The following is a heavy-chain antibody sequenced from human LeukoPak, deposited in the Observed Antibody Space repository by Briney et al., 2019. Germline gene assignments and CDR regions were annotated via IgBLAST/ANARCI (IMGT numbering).Heavy chain of an antibody. J-gene: IGHJ3*01. D-gene: IGHD2/OR15-2a*01. Sequence: GASVKVSCKASGGTFSSYAISWVRQAPGQGLEWMGGIIPIFGTANYAQKFQGRVTITADESTSTAYMELSSLRSEDTDVYYCTNFKPPAPDALDVWGQGTLITVSS. CDR1: GGTFSSYA. CDR3: TNFKPPAPDALDV. CDR2: IIPIFGTA. V-gene: IGHV1-69*13.